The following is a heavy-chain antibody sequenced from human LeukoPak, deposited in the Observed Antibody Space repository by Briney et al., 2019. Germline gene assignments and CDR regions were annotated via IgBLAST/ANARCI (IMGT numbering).Heavy chain of an antibody. J-gene: IGHJ4*02. CDR3: ARAGAYSSSWYFNY. D-gene: IGHD6-13*01. CDR2: LKQDGSEK. Sequence: GGSLRLSCVASGFTFSTYAMTWVRQAPGKGLEWVANLKQDGSEKYYVDSVKGRFTISRDNAKNSLYLQMNSLRAEDTAVYFCARAGAYSSSWYFNYWGQGTLVTVSS. V-gene: IGHV3-7*01. CDR1: GFTFSTYA.